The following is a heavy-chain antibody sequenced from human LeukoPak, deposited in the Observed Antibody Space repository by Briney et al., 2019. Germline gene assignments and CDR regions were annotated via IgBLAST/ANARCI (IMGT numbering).Heavy chain of an antibody. J-gene: IGHJ4*02. CDR3: ASEAKRDLTGYSSGDFDY. V-gene: IGHV4-34*01. Sequence: SETLSLTCAVYGGSFSGYYWSWIRQPPGKGLEWIGEINHSGSTNYNPSLKSRVTISVDTSKNQFSLKLSSVTAADTAVYYCASEAKRDLTGYSSGDFDYRGQGTLVTVSS. CDR1: GGSFSGYY. D-gene: IGHD6-19*01. CDR2: INHSGST.